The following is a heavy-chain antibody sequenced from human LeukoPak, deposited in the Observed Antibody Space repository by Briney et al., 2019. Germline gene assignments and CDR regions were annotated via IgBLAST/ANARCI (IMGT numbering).Heavy chain of an antibody. J-gene: IGHJ4*02. CDR1: GGSISSGDYY. D-gene: IGHD6-13*01. CDR3: ARDHSSSWFDY. CDR2: IYYSGST. Sequence: PSETLSLTCTVSGGSISSGDYYWSWIRQPPGKGLEWIGYIYYSGSTNYNPSLKSRVTISVDTSKNQFSLKLSSVTAADTAVYYCARDHSSSWFDYWGQGTLVTVSS. V-gene: IGHV4-61*08.